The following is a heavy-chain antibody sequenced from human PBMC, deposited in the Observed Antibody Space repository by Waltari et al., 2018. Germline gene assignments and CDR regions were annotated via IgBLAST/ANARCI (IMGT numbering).Heavy chain of an antibody. CDR1: GGTFSSYA. J-gene: IGHJ2*01. CDR2: FIPMFCTS. D-gene: IGHD5-12*01. Sequence: QVQLVQSGAEVKKPGSSVKVSCKAPGGTFSSYAISLVRQDPGQGLEWMGGFIPMFCTSNFVHKFQCRETVTTDESSSTAYSERSSLRSEDPAVDYYARGGEIGEYSGYGHPPDYWYFDLWGRGTLVTVSS. V-gene: IGHV1-69*05. CDR3: ARGGEIGEYSGYGHPPDYWYFDL.